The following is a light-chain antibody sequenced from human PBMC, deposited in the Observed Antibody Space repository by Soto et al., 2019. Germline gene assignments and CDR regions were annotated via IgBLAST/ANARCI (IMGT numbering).Light chain of an antibody. Sequence: IVLTQSPGTLSLSPGERATLSSRASQSVSSSYLVWHQQKPGQAPRLLIYAASCRATGIPDRFSGSGCGTDFTLTISRLELEDFAVYYCQQYGSSPWAFGQGNKVDIK. J-gene: IGKJ1*01. CDR1: QSVSSSY. CDR3: QQYGSSPWA. V-gene: IGKV3-20*01. CDR2: AAS.